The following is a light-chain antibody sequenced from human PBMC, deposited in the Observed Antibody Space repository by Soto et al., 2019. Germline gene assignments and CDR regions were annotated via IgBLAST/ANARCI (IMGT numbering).Light chain of an antibody. Sequence: QLVLTQSPSASASLGASVKLTCTLSSGHSSYAIAWHQQQPEKGPRYLMKVNSDGSHRKGDGIPDRFSGSSSGAERYLTISSLQSEDEADYYCQTWGTGIDWVFGGGTKVTVL. CDR3: QTWGTGIDWV. J-gene: IGLJ3*02. V-gene: IGLV4-69*01. CDR1: SGHSSYA. CDR2: VNSDGSH.